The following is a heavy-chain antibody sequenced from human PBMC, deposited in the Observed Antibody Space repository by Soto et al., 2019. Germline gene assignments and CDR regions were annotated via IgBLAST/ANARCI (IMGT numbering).Heavy chain of an antibody. CDR1: GFAFNTYS. V-gene: IGHV3-21*02. CDR2: INEDSTYI. J-gene: IGHJ6*03. Sequence: EVQLVESGGGLVKPGGSLRLSCTASGFAFNTYSMNWVRQAPGKGLEWVSSINEDSTYIYYADSLRGRITISRDNAKDSLFLQRNCLRPDDTAVYYCVRDLGRYFRAGYMDLWGDGDTVTVSS. CDR3: VRDLGRYFRAGYMDL. D-gene: IGHD3-10*02.